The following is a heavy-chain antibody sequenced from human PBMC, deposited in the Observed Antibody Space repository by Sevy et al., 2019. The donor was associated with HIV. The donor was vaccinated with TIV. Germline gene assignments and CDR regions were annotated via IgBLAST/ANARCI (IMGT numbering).Heavy chain of an antibody. V-gene: IGHV4-61*01. CDR1: GGSVSSGSYY. CDR3: ARGFYYDSSGSHYYFDY. D-gene: IGHD3-22*01. CDR2: IYYSGST. J-gene: IGHJ4*02. Sequence: SETLSLTCTVSGGSVSSGSYYWSWIRQPPGKGLEWIGYIYYSGSTNYSPSLKSRVTISVDTSKNQFSLKLSSVTAADTAVYYCARGFYYDSSGSHYYFDYWGQGTLVTVSS.